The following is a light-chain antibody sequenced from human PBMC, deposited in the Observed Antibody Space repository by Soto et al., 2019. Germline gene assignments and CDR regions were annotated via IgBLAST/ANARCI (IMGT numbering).Light chain of an antibody. J-gene: IGKJ4*01. CDR1: QSVTSN. V-gene: IGKV3-15*01. CDR3: QQYNNWPVT. CDR2: GAS. Sequence: EIVMTQSPATRSVSPGERVTVSCRASQSVTSNLAWYQHKPGQAPRLLISGASTGATGIPARFSGSGSGTEFTLTINSLQSEDFAIYYCQQYNNWPVTFGGGTKVDIK.